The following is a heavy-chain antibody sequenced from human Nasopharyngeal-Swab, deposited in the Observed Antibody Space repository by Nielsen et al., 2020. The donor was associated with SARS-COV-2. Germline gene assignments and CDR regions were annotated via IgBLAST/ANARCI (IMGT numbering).Heavy chain of an antibody. V-gene: IGHV4-59*01. CDR3: ARVGIDYYYYCMDV. J-gene: IGHJ6*03. CDR1: GGSISSYY. CDR2: IYYSGST. Sequence: SEILSLTCTVSGGSISSYYWSWIRQPPGKGLEWIGYIYYSGSTNYNPSLKSRVTISVDTSKNQFSLKLSSVTAADTAVYYCARVGIDYYYYCMDVWGKGTTVTVSS.